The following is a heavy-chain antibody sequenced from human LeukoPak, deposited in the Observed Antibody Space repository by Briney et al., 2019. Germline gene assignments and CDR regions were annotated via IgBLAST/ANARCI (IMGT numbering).Heavy chain of an antibody. CDR1: GGSFSGYY. CDR2: INHSGST. J-gene: IGHJ4*02. V-gene: IGHV4-34*01. Sequence: SETLSLTCAVYGGSFSGYYWSWIRRPPGKGLEWIGEINHSGSTNYNPSLKSRVTISVDTSKNQFSLKLSSVTAADTAVYYCAGRDGPYYFDYWGQGTLVTVSS. D-gene: IGHD5-24*01. CDR3: AGRDGPYYFDY.